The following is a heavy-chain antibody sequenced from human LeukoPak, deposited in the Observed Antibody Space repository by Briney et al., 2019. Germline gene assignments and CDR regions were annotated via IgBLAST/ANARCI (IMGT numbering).Heavy chain of an antibody. J-gene: IGHJ4*02. CDR3: ARVVWGQLTYYFDY. D-gene: IGHD3-16*01. Sequence: GESLRLSCAASGFTFSSYTMKWVRQAPGKGLEWVSSISTSSSYIYFAESVKGRFTISRDNARNSLYLQMNSLRAEDTAVYYCARVVWGQLTYYFDYWGQGTLVTVSS. CDR1: GFTFSSYT. V-gene: IGHV3-21*01. CDR2: ISTSSSYI.